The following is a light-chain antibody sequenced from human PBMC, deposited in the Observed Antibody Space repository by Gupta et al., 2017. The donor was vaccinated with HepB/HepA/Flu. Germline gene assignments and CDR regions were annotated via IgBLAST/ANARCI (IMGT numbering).Light chain of an antibody. CDR3: QHYNNWPPWT. V-gene: IGKV3-15*01. CDR2: GAS. CDR1: QSVSSN. Sequence: EIVMTQSPATLSVSPGERATLSCRASQSVSSNLAWYQQKPGQAPRLLIYGASTRATGIPARFSGSGSVTEFTLTISSLQSEDVAVYYCQHYNNWPPWTFGQGTKVDIK. J-gene: IGKJ1*01.